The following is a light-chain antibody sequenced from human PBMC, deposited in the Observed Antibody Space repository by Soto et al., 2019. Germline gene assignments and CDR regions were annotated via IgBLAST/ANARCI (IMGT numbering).Light chain of an antibody. CDR2: VYSDGSH. CDR3: QTWDTGIRV. CDR1: SGHSSYA. V-gene: IGLV4-69*01. J-gene: IGLJ3*02. Sequence: QPVLTQSPSASASLGASVKVTCTLSSGHSSYAIAWHQQHPGKGPRYLMKVYSDGSHRRGDGIPDRFSGSSSGTERYLTISSLLSEDEGDYYCQTWDTGIRVFGGGTKLTVL.